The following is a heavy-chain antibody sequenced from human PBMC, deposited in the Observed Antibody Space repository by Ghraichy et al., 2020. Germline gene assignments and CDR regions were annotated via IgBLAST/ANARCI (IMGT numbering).Heavy chain of an antibody. CDR1: GGSISSSNW. D-gene: IGHD2-8*01. Sequence: SETLSLTCAVSGGSISSSNWWSWVRPPPGKGLEWIGEIYHSGSTNYNPSLESRVTISVDKSKNQFSLKLSSVTAADTAVYYCARAFVLMVYAKGPGWFDPWGQGTLVTVSS. CDR2: IYHSGST. J-gene: IGHJ5*02. V-gene: IGHV4-4*02. CDR3: ARAFVLMVYAKGPGWFDP.